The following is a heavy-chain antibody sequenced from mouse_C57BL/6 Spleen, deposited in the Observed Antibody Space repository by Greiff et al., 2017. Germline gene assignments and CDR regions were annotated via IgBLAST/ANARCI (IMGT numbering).Heavy chain of an antibody. Sequence: VQLQQSGPVLVKPGASVKMSCKASGYTFTDYYMNWVKQSHGKSLEWIGVINPYNGGTSYNQKFKGKDTLTVDKSSSTAYMELNRLTSEDSAVYYCARSAYYSNYDAIDYWGQGTSVTVSS. J-gene: IGHJ4*01. CDR1: GYTFTDYY. D-gene: IGHD2-5*01. CDR2: INPYNGGT. CDR3: ARSAYYSNYDAIDY. V-gene: IGHV1-19*01.